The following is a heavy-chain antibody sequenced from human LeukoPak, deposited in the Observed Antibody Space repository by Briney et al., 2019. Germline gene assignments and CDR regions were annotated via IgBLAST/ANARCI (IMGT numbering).Heavy chain of an antibody. Sequence: ASVKVSCKASGGTFSSYAISWVRQAPGQGLEWMGGIIPIFGTANYAQKFQGRVTITADKSTSTAYMELSSLRSEDTAVYYCARTSIAVAAKGYFDYWGQGTLVTVSS. D-gene: IGHD6-19*01. CDR1: GGTFSSYA. V-gene: IGHV1-69*06. CDR3: ARTSIAVAAKGYFDY. CDR2: IIPIFGTA. J-gene: IGHJ4*02.